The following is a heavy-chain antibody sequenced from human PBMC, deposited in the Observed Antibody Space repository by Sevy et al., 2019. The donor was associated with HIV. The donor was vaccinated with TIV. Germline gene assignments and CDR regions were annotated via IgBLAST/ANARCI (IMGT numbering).Heavy chain of an antibody. CDR1: GGTFSSYA. V-gene: IGHV1-69*13. CDR3: ARTGLRDSSGYFDY. CDR2: IIPIFGTA. Sequence: ASVKVSCKASGGTFSSYAISWVRQAPGQGLEWMGGIIPIFGTANYAQKFQGRVTITADESTSTAYMELSSLRSEDTAVYYCARTGLRDSSGYFDYWGQGTLVTVSS. D-gene: IGHD3-22*01. J-gene: IGHJ4*02.